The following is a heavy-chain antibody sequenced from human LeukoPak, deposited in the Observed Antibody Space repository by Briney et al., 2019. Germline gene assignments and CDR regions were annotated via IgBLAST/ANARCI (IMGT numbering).Heavy chain of an antibody. CDR2: IYYSGST. CDR3: ARQARAYLLFAY. D-gene: IGHD2-15*01. Sequence: SETLSLTCTVSGGSISSSSYSWGWIRQPPGKGLEWIGGIYYSGSTYYNPSLKSRVTISVDTSKNQFSLKLSSVAGADTAVYYCARQARAYLLFAYWGQGTLVTVSS. V-gene: IGHV4-39*01. CDR1: GGSISSSSYS. J-gene: IGHJ4*02.